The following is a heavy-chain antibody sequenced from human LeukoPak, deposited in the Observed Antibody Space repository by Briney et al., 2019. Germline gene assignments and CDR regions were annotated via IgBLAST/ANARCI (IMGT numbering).Heavy chain of an antibody. V-gene: IGHV1-2*06. D-gene: IGHD5-18*01. Sequence: ASVKVSCKASGYTFTGYYMHWVRQASGQGLEWMGRINPNSGGTNYAQKFQGRVTMTRDTSISTAYMELSRLRSDDTAVYYCARERRGYGQRIDYWGQGTLVTVSS. CDR3: ARERRGYGQRIDY. CDR1: GYTFTGYY. J-gene: IGHJ4*02. CDR2: INPNSGGT.